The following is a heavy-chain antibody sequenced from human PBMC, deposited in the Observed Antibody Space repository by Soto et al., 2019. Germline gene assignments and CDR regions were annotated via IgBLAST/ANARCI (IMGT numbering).Heavy chain of an antibody. Sequence: SETLSLTCTVSGVSISSTPYYWAWIRQPPGIGMEWIGSIDYRRSTDYNPSLKCRITISVDTSQSHFSLEVRSVTAADTAVYYCATRHLDDPYGGPGGYWGQGTLVTVSS. V-gene: IGHV4-39*01. J-gene: IGHJ4*02. CDR3: ATRHLDDPYGGPGGY. CDR1: GVSISSTPYY. CDR2: IDYRRST. D-gene: IGHD3-10*01.